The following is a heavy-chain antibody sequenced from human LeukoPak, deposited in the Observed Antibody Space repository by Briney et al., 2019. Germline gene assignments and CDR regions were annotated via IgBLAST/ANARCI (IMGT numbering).Heavy chain of an antibody. Sequence: GGSLRLSCAASGFTFSSYWMSWVRQAPGKGLEWVANIKQDGSEKHYVDSVKGRFTISSDNAKDSLYLQMNSLRAEDTAVYYCATAAYNWNYYFDYWGQGTLVSVSS. V-gene: IGHV3-7*01. J-gene: IGHJ4*02. CDR3: ATAAYNWNYYFDY. CDR2: IKQDGSEK. CDR1: GFTFSSYW. D-gene: IGHD1-7*01.